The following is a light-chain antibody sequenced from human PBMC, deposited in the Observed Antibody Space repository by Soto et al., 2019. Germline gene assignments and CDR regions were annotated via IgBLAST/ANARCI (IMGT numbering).Light chain of an antibody. CDR1: SXDVGAYSY. J-gene: IGLJ1*01. CDR3: SSYTSSTTYV. Sequence: QSVLTQPASVSGSPGQSITISCTGTSXDVGAYSYVSWYQQHPGKAPKLIIYDVSDRPSGISNRFSGSKSDNTASLTISGLQAEDEAEYYCSSYTSSTTYVFGTGTKVTVL. CDR2: DVS. V-gene: IGLV2-14*03.